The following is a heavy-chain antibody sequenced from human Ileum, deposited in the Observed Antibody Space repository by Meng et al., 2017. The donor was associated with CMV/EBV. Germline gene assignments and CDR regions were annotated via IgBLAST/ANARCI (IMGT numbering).Heavy chain of an antibody. CDR2: IKQDGREQ. CDR3: GKNRVDS. V-gene: IGHV3-7*01. D-gene: IGHD3-10*01. Sequence: SYAASGFSFSSFWRIWVRQAPGKGLEWVANIKQDGREQFYADSVKGRFTIPRDNAKNSLYLQMNSLRAGDTALYYCGKNRVDSWGQGTPVTVSS. J-gene: IGHJ4*02. CDR1: GFSFSSFW.